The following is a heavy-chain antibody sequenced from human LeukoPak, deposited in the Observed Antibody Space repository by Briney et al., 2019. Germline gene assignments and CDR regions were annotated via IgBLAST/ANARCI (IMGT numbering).Heavy chain of an antibody. Sequence: SETLSLTCSVSGGSISSYYWSWIRQPPGKGLEWIGYIYYSGSTNYNPSLKSRVTISVDTSKNQFSLRLSSVTAADTAVYYCARAGGYSYGYWTGNDAFDIWGQGAMVTVSS. CDR2: IYYSGST. J-gene: IGHJ3*02. CDR1: GGSISSYY. CDR3: ARAGGYSYGYWTGNDAFDI. V-gene: IGHV4-59*01. D-gene: IGHD5-18*01.